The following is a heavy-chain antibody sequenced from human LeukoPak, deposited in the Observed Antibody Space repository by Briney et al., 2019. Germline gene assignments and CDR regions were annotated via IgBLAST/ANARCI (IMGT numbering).Heavy chain of an antibody. Sequence: PSETLSLTCTVSGGSISSSSYYWGWIRQPPGKGLEWIGSIYYSGSTYYNPSLKSRVTISVDTSKNQFSLKLSSVTAADTAVYYCARQRRVYDYVWGSYRQSGFDYWGQGTLVTVSS. V-gene: IGHV4-39*01. CDR1: GGSISSSSYY. CDR2: IYYSGST. J-gene: IGHJ4*02. CDR3: ARQRRVYDYVWGSYRQSGFDY. D-gene: IGHD3-16*02.